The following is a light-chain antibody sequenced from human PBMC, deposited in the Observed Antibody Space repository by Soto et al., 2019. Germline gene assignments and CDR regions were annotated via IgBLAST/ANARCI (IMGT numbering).Light chain of an antibody. V-gene: IGKV1-39*01. CDR1: QSINSY. Sequence: DIRMTQSPSSLSASVGDRVSITCRASQSINSYLNWYQQKPGKAPKLLIFAASSLQSGVPSRFSGSGSGTDFTLTISSLQPEDFATYYCQQTYDTPGFDQGTTVEIK. CDR3: QQTYDTPG. J-gene: IGKJ1*01. CDR2: AAS.